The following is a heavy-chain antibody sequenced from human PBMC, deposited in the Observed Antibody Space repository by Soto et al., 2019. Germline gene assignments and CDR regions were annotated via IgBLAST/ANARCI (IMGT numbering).Heavy chain of an antibody. J-gene: IGHJ6*02. D-gene: IGHD2-21*02. CDR1: GGTFSSYA. CDR2: IIPIFGTA. CDR3: AREEIVVVTAIPGYYYYYYGMDV. V-gene: IGHV1-69*13. Sequence: ASVKVSCKASGGTFSSYAISWVRQAPGQGLEWMGGIIPIFGTANYAQKFQGRVTITADESTSTAYMELSSLRSEDTAVYYCAREEIVVVTAIPGYYYYYYGMDVWGQGTTVTVSS.